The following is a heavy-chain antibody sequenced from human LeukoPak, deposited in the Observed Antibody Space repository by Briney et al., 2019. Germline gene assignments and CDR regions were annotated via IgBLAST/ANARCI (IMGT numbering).Heavy chain of an antibody. J-gene: IGHJ4*02. D-gene: IGHD3-22*01. CDR1: GFTFDDYA. CDR3: AKDNYYDSSGFFDY. Sequence: QAGGSLRLSCAASGFTFDDYAMHWVRQAPGKGLEWVSGISWNSGSIGYADSVKGRFTISRDNAKNSLYLQMNSLRAEDMALYYCAKDNYYDSSGFFDYWDQGTLDTVSS. CDR2: ISWNSGSI. V-gene: IGHV3-9*03.